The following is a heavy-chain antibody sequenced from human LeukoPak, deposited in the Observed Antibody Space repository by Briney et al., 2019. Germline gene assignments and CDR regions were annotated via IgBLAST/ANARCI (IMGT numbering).Heavy chain of an antibody. CDR2: ISWNSGSI. CDR3: AKQKRGDYYYYYMDV. J-gene: IGHJ6*03. V-gene: IGHV3-9*01. Sequence: PGGSLRLSCAASGFTFDDYAMHWVRQAPGKGLEWVSGISWNSGSIGYADSVKGRFTISRDNAKNSLYLQMNSLRAEDTALYYCAKQKRGDYYYYYMDVWGKGTTVTISS. CDR1: GFTFDDYA.